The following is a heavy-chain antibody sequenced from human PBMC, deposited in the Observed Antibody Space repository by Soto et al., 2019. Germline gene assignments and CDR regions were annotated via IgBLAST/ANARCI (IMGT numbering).Heavy chain of an antibody. D-gene: IGHD3-22*01. J-gene: IGHJ4*02. V-gene: IGHV3-48*01. CDR3: AKNPGYYYDSTGYHFDD. CDR1: GFTFSSYW. CDR2: ISPSSGTI. Sequence: PGGSLRLSCAASGFTFSSYWMNWVRQAPGKGLEWVSYISPSSGTIHYADSVKGRFTISRDNANNSLSLQMNSLRAEDTAVYYCAKNPGYYYDSTGYHFDDWGQGTRVTVSS.